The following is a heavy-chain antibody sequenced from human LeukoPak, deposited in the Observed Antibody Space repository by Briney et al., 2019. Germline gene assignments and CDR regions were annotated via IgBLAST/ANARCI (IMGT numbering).Heavy chain of an antibody. V-gene: IGHV3-23*01. Sequence: GGSLRLSCAASGFTFTNAWMCWVRQAPGKGLEWVSAIDRSGGDTFYADSVKGRFTVSRDNSKNTLYLQLNSLRAEDTAVYYCAKRYFDYWGQGTLVTVSS. CDR2: IDRSGGDT. CDR3: AKRYFDY. J-gene: IGHJ4*02. CDR1: GFTFTNAW.